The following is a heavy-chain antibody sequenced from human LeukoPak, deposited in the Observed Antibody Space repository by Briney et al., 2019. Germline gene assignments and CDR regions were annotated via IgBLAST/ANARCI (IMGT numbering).Heavy chain of an antibody. CDR2: IYSGGST. Sequence: PGGSLRLSCAASGFTFSNYGMSWVRQAPGKGLEWVSVIYSGGSTYYADSVKGRFTISRDNSKNTLYLQMNSLRAEDTAVYYCARDQAFDIWGQGTMVTVSS. V-gene: IGHV3-53*01. CDR3: ARDQAFDI. CDR1: GFTFSNYG. J-gene: IGHJ3*02.